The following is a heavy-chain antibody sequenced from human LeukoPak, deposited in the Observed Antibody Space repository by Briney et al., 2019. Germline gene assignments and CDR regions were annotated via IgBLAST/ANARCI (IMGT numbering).Heavy chain of an antibody. J-gene: IGHJ4*02. Sequence: GGSLRLTCVVSGFIASSNYMTWVRQAPGKGLEWISLIYSGGSTYYADSVMGRFTISRDNSKTTLFLQMNSLRADDAAVYYCVKDLGRYRNNCFDYWGQGTLVTVSS. V-gene: IGHV3-53*01. CDR1: GFIASSNY. D-gene: IGHD1-26*01. CDR3: VKDLGRYRNNCFDY. CDR2: IYSGGST.